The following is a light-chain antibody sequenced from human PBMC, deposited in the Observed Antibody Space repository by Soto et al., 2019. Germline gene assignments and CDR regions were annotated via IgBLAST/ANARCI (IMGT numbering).Light chain of an antibody. CDR3: QRAYKVPFT. V-gene: IGKV1-12*01. Sequence: DIQMTQSPSSVSASVGDRVTITCRASQNINTWLAWYQQKPGKAPKILISGASDLQRGVPSRFGATGSGTDFTLTISSLQPEDCATYYCQRAYKVPFTFGPGNRVDI. J-gene: IGKJ3*01. CDR2: GAS. CDR1: QNINTW.